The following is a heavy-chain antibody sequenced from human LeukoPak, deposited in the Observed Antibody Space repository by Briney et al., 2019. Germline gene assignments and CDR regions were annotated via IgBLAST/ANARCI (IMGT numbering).Heavy chain of an antibody. CDR3: ARTLLPATMGAFDI. V-gene: IGHV4-4*07. J-gene: IGHJ3*02. CDR2: INTSGDT. D-gene: IGHD2-2*01. Sequence: SGTLSLTCSVSGAFSTNYFWSWIRQPAGKGLEWIGRINTSGDTNYNPSLKSRVTMSVDTSKNQFSLNLSSMTAADTAVYYCARTLLPATMGAFDICGQGTMVTVSS. CDR1: GAFSTNYF.